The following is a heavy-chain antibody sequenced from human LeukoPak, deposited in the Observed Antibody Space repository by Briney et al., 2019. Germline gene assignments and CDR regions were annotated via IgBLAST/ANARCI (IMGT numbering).Heavy chain of an antibody. J-gene: IGHJ5*02. D-gene: IGHD6-19*01. CDR1: GGTFSSYA. CDR2: IIPIFGTA. V-gene: IGHV1-69*06. CDR3: ARALLDGPAGWFDP. Sequence: ASVKVSCKASGGTFSSYAISWVRQAPGQGLEWMGGIIPIFGTANYAQKFQGRVTITADKSTSTAYMELSSLRSEDTAVYYCARALLDGPAGWFDPWGQGTLVTVSS.